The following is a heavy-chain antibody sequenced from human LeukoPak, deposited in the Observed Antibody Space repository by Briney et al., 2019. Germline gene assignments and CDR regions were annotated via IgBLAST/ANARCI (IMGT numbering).Heavy chain of an antibody. Sequence: GGSLRLSCAASGLTFSNAWMSWVRQAPGKGLEWVGRIKRKSDGGTTDYAAPVKGRFTISRDDSKNTLYLQMNSLRAEDTAVYYCARTYAYDATGDRGHWGQGTLVTVSS. CDR3: ARTYAYDATGDRGH. CDR2: IKRKSDGGTT. V-gene: IGHV3-15*01. CDR1: GLTFSNAW. J-gene: IGHJ4*02. D-gene: IGHD3-16*01.